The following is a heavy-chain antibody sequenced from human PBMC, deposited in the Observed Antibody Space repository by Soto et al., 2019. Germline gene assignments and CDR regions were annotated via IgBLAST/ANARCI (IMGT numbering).Heavy chain of an antibody. V-gene: IGHV1-69*13. CDR3: ARYCSSTSCLGIRNYYGMDV. CDR2: IIPIFGTA. CDR1: GGTFSSYA. J-gene: IGHJ6*02. Sequence: SVKVSCKASGGTFSSYAISWVRQAPGQGLEWMGGIIPIFGTANYAQKFQGRVTITADESTSTAYMELSSLRSEDTAVYYCARYCSSTSCLGIRNYYGMDVWGQGTTVTVSS. D-gene: IGHD2-2*01.